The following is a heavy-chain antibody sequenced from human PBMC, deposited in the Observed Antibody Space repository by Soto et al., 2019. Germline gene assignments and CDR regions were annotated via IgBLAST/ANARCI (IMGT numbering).Heavy chain of an antibody. V-gene: IGHV4-39*01. CDR1: GGSISSSSYY. D-gene: IGHD3-16*01. J-gene: IGHJ5*02. Sequence: PSETLSLTCTVSGGSISSSSYYWGWIRQPPGKGLEWIGSIYYSGSTYYNPSLKSRVTISVDTSKNQFSLTLSSVTAADTAVYSCATHLNVLRLGERLAKGTNWFDPWGQITLVTVSS. CDR2: IYYSGST. CDR3: ATHLNVLRLGERLAKGTNWFDP.